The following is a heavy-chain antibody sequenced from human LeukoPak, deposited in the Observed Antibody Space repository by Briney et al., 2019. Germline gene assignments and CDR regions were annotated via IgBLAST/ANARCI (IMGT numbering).Heavy chain of an antibody. CDR2: IYHSGST. Sequence: LRLSCTVSGGSISSGGYSWSWIRQPPGKGLEWIGYIYHSGSTYYNPSLKSRVTISVDRSKNQFSLKLSSVTAADTAVYYCARGGYYDSSGYYFDYWGQGTLVTVSS. CDR3: ARGGYYDSSGYYFDY. CDR1: GGSISSGGYS. D-gene: IGHD3-22*01. J-gene: IGHJ4*02. V-gene: IGHV4-30-2*01.